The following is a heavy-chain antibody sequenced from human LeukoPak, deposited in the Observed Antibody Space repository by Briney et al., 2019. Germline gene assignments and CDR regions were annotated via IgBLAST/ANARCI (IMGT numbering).Heavy chain of an antibody. Sequence: GGSLRLSCAASGFTFTSYWMHWVRQAPGKGLVWVSSVNSDGSTTRYADSVKGRFTISRDNSKNTLYLQMNSLRAEDTAVYYCARAEPGLFDYWGLGTLVTVSS. CDR1: GFTFTSYW. CDR2: VNSDGSTT. V-gene: IGHV3-74*01. J-gene: IGHJ4*02. CDR3: ARAEPGLFDY.